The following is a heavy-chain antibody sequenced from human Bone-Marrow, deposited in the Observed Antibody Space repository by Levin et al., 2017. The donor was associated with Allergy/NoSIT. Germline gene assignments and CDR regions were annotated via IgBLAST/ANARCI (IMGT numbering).Heavy chain of an antibody. D-gene: IGHD3/OR15-3a*01. J-gene: IGHJ6*03. CDR3: ARDRIAFWTPLRYYYMDV. Sequence: KRGESLKISCKASGYIFNEYWMHWVRQAPGQGLEWMGRINPNNGATNYAQKFQGRVTITRDTSISTVYMELSRLRSDDTAVYYCARDRIAFWTPLRYYYMDVWGKGTTVTVS. CDR2: INPNNGAT. V-gene: IGHV1-2*06. CDR1: GYIFNEYW.